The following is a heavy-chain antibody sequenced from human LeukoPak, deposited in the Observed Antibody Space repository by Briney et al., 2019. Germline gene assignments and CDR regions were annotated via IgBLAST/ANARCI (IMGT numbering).Heavy chain of an antibody. Sequence: SQTLSLTCTFSGGSISSGGYYWSWIRQPPGKGLEWIGYIYHSGSTYYNPSLKSRVTISVDRSKNQFSLKLSSVTAADTAVYYCARVISTYYDSSGYPGHFDYWGQGTLVTVSS. CDR1: GGSISSGGYY. D-gene: IGHD3-22*01. CDR3: ARVISTYYDSSGYPGHFDY. CDR2: IYHSGST. J-gene: IGHJ4*02. V-gene: IGHV4-30-2*01.